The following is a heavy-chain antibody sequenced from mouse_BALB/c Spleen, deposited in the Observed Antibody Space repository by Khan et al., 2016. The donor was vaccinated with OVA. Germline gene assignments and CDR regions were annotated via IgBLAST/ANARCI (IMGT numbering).Heavy chain of an antibody. V-gene: IGHV1-5*01. J-gene: IGHJ3*01. CDR3: ARWSYSSYDY. CDR1: GYSFTSYL. Sequence: VQLQQSGTVLARPGASVKMSCKASGYSFTSYLIHWVKQRPGQGLEWIGDFYPGNGDTTYNQKFKDKAKLTAGTSANTAYMELSSLTTEDSAVYYCARWSYSSYDYWGQGTLVTVSA. CDR2: FYPGNGDT. D-gene: IGHD1-3*01.